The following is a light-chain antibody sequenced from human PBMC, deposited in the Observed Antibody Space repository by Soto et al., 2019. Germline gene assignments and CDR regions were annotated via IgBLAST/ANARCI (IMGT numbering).Light chain of an antibody. Sequence: DIQMTQSPSSLSAPVGDRVTITCRASQTVFNHLNWYQQKPGKAPKLLIHGGSSLQGGVPSRFSGSGFGTDFTLTISSLQPEDFATYYCQQSSSTPLTFGGGTKVEIK. J-gene: IGKJ4*01. V-gene: IGKV1-39*01. CDR3: QQSSSTPLT. CDR2: GGS. CDR1: QTVFNH.